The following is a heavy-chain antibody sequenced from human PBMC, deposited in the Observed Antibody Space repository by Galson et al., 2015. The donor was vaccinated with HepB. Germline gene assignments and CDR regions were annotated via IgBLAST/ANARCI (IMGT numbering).Heavy chain of an antibody. D-gene: IGHD5-24*01. J-gene: IGHJ4*02. CDR2: IRSKANSYAT. CDR1: GFTFSGSA. Sequence: SLRLSCAASGFTFSGSAMHWVRQASGKGLEWVGRIRSKANSYATAYAASVKGRFTISRDDSKNTAYLQMNSLKTEDTAVYYCTRADGYNLGYWGQGTLVTVSS. CDR3: TRADGYNLGY. V-gene: IGHV3-73*01.